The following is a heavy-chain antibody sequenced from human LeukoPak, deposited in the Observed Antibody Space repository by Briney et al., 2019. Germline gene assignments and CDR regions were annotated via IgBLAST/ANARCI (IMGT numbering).Heavy chain of an antibody. CDR1: GVSLSRGSYY. CDR3: AREPTTVPRLYYYYGMDV. D-gene: IGHD4-17*01. J-gene: IGHJ6*02. V-gene: IGHV4-61*02. Sequence: SGTLSLTCTVSGVSLSRGSYYWGWIRQPAGRGLEWIGRIYTSGRTNCSPSVERRHPLSVDSSKNQFSRKLTSETAADTAVYYCAREPTTVPRLYYYYGMDVWGQGTTVTVSS. CDR2: IYTSGRT.